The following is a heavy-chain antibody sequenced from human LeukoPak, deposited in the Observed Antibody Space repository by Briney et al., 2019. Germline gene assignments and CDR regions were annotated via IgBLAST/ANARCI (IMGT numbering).Heavy chain of an antibody. V-gene: IGHV4-4*02. CDR1: GGSISSSNW. D-gene: IGHD1-1*01. J-gene: IGHJ4*02. CDR2: IYHSGST. Sequence: PSGTLSLTCAVSGGSISSSNWWSWVRQPPGKGLEWIGEIYHSGSTNYNPSLKSRVTISVDKSKDQFSLKLSSVTAADTAVYYCARIEADDGAFFDYWGQGTLVTVSS. CDR3: ARIEADDGAFFDY.